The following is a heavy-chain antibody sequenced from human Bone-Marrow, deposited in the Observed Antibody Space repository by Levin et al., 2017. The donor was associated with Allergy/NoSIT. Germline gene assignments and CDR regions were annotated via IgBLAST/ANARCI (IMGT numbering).Heavy chain of an antibody. J-gene: IGHJ4*02. Sequence: GGSLRLSCAASGFTFRHYTMNWVRQAPGKGLEWVSCITSSGDSTYYADSVKGRFTISRDNAKNSLYPQLNRLRDEDTAMYYCARDPARGYYDSSGYSGDHWGQGTLVTVSS. CDR1: GFTFRHYT. CDR3: ARDPARGYYDSSGYSGDH. V-gene: IGHV3-48*02. D-gene: IGHD3-22*01. CDR2: ITSSGDST.